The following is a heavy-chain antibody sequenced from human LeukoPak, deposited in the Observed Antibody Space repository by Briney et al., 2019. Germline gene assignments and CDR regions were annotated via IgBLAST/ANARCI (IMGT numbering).Heavy chain of an antibody. Sequence: PSETLSLTCTVSGGSISSGSYYWSWIRQPAGKGLEWIGRIYTSGSTNYNPSLKSRVTISVDTSKNQFSLKLSSVTAADTAVYYCARGVRSGSYYVPYYFDYWGQGTLVTVSS. CDR1: GGSISSGSYY. D-gene: IGHD1-26*01. CDR3: ARGVRSGSYYVPYYFDY. J-gene: IGHJ4*02. V-gene: IGHV4-61*02. CDR2: IYTSGST.